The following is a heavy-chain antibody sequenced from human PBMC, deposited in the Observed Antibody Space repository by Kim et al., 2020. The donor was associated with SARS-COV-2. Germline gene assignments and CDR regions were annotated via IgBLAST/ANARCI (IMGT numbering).Heavy chain of an antibody. J-gene: IGHJ4*02. CDR1: GFTFSSYA. D-gene: IGHD3-3*01. V-gene: IGHV3-30*04. Sequence: GGSLRLSCAASGFTFSSYAMHWVRQAPGKGLEWVAVISYDGSNKYYADSVKGRFTISRDNSKNTLYLQMNSLRAEDTAVYYCASDATYDFWSGYYGPGDYWGQGTLVTVSS. CDR2: ISYDGSNK. CDR3: ASDATYDFWSGYYGPGDY.